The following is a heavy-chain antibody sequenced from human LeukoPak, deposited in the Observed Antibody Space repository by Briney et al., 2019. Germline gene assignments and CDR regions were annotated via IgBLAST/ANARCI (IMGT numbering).Heavy chain of an antibody. Sequence: GGSLRLSCAASGFSVSTNYMSWVRQGPGKGLEWISVVYTGGSTYYADSVKGRFTISRDNSKNTLYLQMNSLRAEDMAVYYCATSPASSCLDYWGQGTLVTVSS. CDR1: GFSVSTNY. J-gene: IGHJ4*02. CDR3: ATSPASSCLDY. V-gene: IGHV3-53*01. CDR2: VYTGGST. D-gene: IGHD6-13*01.